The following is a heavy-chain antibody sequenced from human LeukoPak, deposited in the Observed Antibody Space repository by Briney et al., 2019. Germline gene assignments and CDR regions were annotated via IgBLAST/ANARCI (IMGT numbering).Heavy chain of an antibody. J-gene: IGHJ4*02. CDR2: VIGYTGNT. D-gene: IGHD2-2*01. V-gene: IGHV1-18*01. CDR3: ARGQVSASLYYFDF. Sequence: ASVTVSHKTSGYTFTTYGVSWVRQAPGQGREWMGWVIGYTGNTNYAERFQGTVTITTDTSTSTVYMELTSIRADDTAVYYCARGQVSASLYYFDFWGQGTLVTVS. CDR1: GYTFTTYG.